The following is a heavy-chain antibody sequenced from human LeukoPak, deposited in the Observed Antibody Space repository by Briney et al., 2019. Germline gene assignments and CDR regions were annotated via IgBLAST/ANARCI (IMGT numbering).Heavy chain of an antibody. D-gene: IGHD6-6*01. J-gene: IGHJ5*02. CDR1: GFTFSSYA. Sequence: PGGSLRLSCAASGFTFSSYAMHWVRQAPGKGLEWVAVISYDGSNKYYADSVKGRFTISRDNSKNTLYLQMNSLRAEDTAVYYCARDAFGSRAAQRFDPWGQGTLVTVSS. V-gene: IGHV3-30-3*01. CDR3: ARDAFGSRAAQRFDP. CDR2: ISYDGSNK.